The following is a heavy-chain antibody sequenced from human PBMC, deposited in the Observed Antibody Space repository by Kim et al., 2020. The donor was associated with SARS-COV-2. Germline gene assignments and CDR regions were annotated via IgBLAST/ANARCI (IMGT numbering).Heavy chain of an antibody. CDR2: IIPILGIA. CDR3: ARGSKVEDYGDYLSVLN. V-gene: IGHV1-69*04. CDR1: GGTFSSYA. J-gene: IGHJ4*02. Sequence: SVKVSCKASGGTFSSYAISWVRQAPGQGLEWMGRIIPILGIANYAQKFQGRVTITADKSTSTAYMELSSLRSEDTAVYYCARGSKVEDYGDYLSVLNWGQGTLVTVSS. D-gene: IGHD4-17*01.